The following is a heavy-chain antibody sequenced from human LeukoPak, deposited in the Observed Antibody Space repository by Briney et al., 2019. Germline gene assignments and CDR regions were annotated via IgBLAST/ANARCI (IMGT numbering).Heavy chain of an antibody. CDR3: ARGYSGYDRKLDY. CDR2: ISSNRGST. V-gene: IGHV3-64*01. J-gene: IGHJ4*02. Sequence: GGSLRLSCSASGFTFSSYAMHWVRKAPGKGLEYVSAISSNRGSTYYANSVKGRFTISRDNSKNTLYLQMGSLRAEDLAVYYCARGYSGYDRKLDYWGQGTLVTVSS. D-gene: IGHD5-12*01. CDR1: GFTFSSYA.